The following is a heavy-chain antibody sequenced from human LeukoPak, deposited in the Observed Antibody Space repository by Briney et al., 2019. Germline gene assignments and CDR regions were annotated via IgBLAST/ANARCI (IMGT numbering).Heavy chain of an antibody. J-gene: IGHJ6*03. CDR1: GGTFSSYA. V-gene: IGHV1-69*06. CDR2: IIPIFGTA. D-gene: IGHD2-15*01. Sequence: SVKVSCKASGGTFSSYAISWVRHAPGQGLEWMGGIIPIFGTANYAQKFQGRVTITADKSTSTAYMELSSLRSEDTAVYYCASRPRYCSGGSCYSPYHYYYYMDVWGKGTTVSVSS. CDR3: ASRPRYCSGGSCYSPYHYYYYMDV.